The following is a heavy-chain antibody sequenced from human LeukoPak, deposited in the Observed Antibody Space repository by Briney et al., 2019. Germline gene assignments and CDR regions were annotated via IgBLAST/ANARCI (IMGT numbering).Heavy chain of an antibody. Sequence: PGGSLRLSCAASGFTFRDDAISWVRQAPGKGLEWVSRISGNGFSTDYADSVKGRFTISRDNSKNTLYLQMNSLRAEDTAVYYCARVLRYSGSYQRVLAAFDIWGQGTMVTVSS. J-gene: IGHJ3*02. V-gene: IGHV3-23*01. D-gene: IGHD1-26*01. CDR3: ARVLRYSGSYQRVLAAFDI. CDR2: ISGNGFST. CDR1: GFTFRDDA.